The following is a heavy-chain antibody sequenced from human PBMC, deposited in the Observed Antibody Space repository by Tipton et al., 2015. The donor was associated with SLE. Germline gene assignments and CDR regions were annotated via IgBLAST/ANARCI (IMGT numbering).Heavy chain of an antibody. CDR3: ARDRGRDYYERSGYTWAFDI. Sequence: SLRLSCAASGFTFRTYAMSWVRQAPGKGLEWVSYITKRSSTIYYADSVKGRFTISRDNAKNSLYLQMDSLRAEDTAVYFCARDRGRDYYERSGYTWAFDIWGQGTMVTVSS. D-gene: IGHD3-22*01. CDR2: ITKRSSTI. CDR1: GFTFRTYA. J-gene: IGHJ3*02. V-gene: IGHV3-48*04.